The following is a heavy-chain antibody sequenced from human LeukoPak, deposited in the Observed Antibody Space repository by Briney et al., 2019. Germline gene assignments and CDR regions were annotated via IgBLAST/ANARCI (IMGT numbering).Heavy chain of an antibody. D-gene: IGHD2-2*02. V-gene: IGHV3-7*01. Sequence: PGGSLRLSCAASGFTFSNYWMTWVRQAPGKGLEWVANINRDGSERYYVDSVKGRFTISRDNAKNSLYLQMNSLRAEDTAVYYCARDDVYCSSTSCYTGFGYYYGMDVWGQGTTVTVSS. CDR3: ARDDVYCSSTSCYTGFGYYYGMDV. CDR2: INRDGSER. CDR1: GFTFSNYW. J-gene: IGHJ6*02.